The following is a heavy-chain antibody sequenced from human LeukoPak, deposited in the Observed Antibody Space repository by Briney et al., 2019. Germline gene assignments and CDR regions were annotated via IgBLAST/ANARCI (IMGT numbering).Heavy chain of an antibody. Sequence: GRSLRLSCAASGFTFSSYGMNWVRQAPGKGLEWVSAISGSGGSTYYADSVKGRFTISRDNSKNTLYLQMNSLRAEDTAVYYCADARYSSSWYADYWGQGTLVTVSS. V-gene: IGHV3-23*01. J-gene: IGHJ4*02. CDR3: ADARYSSSWYADY. CDR1: GFTFSSYG. CDR2: ISGSGGST. D-gene: IGHD6-13*01.